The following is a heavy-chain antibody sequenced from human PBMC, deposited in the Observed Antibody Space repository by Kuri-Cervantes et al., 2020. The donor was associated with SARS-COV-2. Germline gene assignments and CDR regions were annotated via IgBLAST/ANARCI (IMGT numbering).Heavy chain of an antibody. CDR1: GYTFTSYA. V-gene: IGHV1-18*01. CDR3: ASRVREDYGEDY. CDR2: IIPIFGTA. J-gene: IGHJ4*02. Sequence: ASVKVSCKASGYTFTSYAISWVRQAPGQGLEWMGGIIPIFGTANYAQKLQGRVTMTTDTSTSTAYMELRSLRSDDTAVYYCASRVREDYGEDYWGQGTLVTDSS. D-gene: IGHD4-17*01.